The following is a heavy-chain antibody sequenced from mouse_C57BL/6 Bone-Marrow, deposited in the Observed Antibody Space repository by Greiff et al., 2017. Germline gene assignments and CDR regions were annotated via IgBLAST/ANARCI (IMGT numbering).Heavy chain of an antibody. Sequence: QVQLQQPGAELVKPGASVKLSCKASGYTFTSYWMQWVKQRPGQGLEWIGEIDPSDSYTYYNQKFKGKATLTVDTSSSTAYMQLSSLTSEDSAVYYCARAPLSLSDYWGQGTSVTVSS. J-gene: IGHJ4*01. CDR2: IDPSDSYT. CDR1: GYTFTSYW. D-gene: IGHD6-1*01. V-gene: IGHV1-50*01. CDR3: ARAPLSLSDY.